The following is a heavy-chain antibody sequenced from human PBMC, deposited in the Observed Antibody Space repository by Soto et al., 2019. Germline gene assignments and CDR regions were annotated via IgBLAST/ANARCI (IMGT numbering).Heavy chain of an antibody. CDR2: INAGNGNT. J-gene: IGHJ4*02. CDR1: GYTFTSYA. V-gene: IGHV1-3*01. D-gene: IGHD6-19*01. Sequence: ASVKVSCKASGYTFTSYAMHWVRQAPGQRLEWMGWINAGNGNTKYSQKFQGRVTITRDTSASTAYMELSSLRSEDTAVYYCARVVAGTGYYFDYWAQGTLVTVSS. CDR3: ARVVAGTGYYFDY.